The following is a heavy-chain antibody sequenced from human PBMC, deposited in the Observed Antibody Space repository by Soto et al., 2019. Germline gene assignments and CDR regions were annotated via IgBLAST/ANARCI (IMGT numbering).Heavy chain of an antibody. V-gene: IGHV3-23*01. CDR2: ISGSGGST. Sequence: GGSLRLSCAASGFTFSSYAMSWVRQAPGKGLEWVSAISGSGGSTYYADSVKGRFTISRDNSKNTLYLQMNSLRAEDTAVYFCARDRGFPDSFDIWGQGTMVTVSS. D-gene: IGHD3-10*01. CDR3: ARDRGFPDSFDI. CDR1: GFTFSSYA. J-gene: IGHJ3*02.